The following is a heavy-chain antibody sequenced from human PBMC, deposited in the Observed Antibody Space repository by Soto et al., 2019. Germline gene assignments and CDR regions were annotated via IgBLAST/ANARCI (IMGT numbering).Heavy chain of an antibody. CDR1: GFTFRFYS. D-gene: IGHD2-2*01. V-gene: IGHV3-23*01. CDR2: TTGSGDTT. Sequence: EVQLLESGGGLVQPGGSLRLSCAASGFTFRFYSMSWVRQAPGKGLEWVSYTTGSGDTTSYADSVKGRFTISRDKSKNTLYLQMNSLRADDTAVDYCADPVPAATHYDYYNVDVWGQGTTVTVSS. CDR3: ADPVPAATHYDYYNVDV. J-gene: IGHJ6*02.